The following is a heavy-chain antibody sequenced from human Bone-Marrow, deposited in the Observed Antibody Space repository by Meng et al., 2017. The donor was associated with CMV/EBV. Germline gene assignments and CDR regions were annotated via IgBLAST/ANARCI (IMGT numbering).Heavy chain of an antibody. J-gene: IGHJ3*02. V-gene: IGHV4-34*01. CDR3: ARANVVTRVFDI. D-gene: IGHD2-2*01. Sequence: SETLSLTCDVYGGSFSGYYCSWIRQPPGKGLEWIGEINHSGSTNYNPSLKSRVTISVDTSKNQFSLKLSSVTAADTAVYYCARANVVTRVFDIWGQGTMVTVSS. CDR1: GGSFSGYY. CDR2: INHSGST.